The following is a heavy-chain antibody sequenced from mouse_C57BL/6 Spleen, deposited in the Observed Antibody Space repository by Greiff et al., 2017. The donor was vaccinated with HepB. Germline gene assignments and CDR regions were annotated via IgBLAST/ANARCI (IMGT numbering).Heavy chain of an antibody. D-gene: IGHD2-4*01. Sequence: VQLQQSGAELVRPGASVKLSCKASGYTFTDYYINWVKQRPGQGLEWIARIYPGSGNTYYTEKFKGKATLTAEKSSSTAYMQLSSLTSEDSAVYFCARYEEDYDYSHYYAMDYWGQGTSVTVSS. CDR2: IYPGSGNT. V-gene: IGHV1-76*01. CDR1: GYTFTDYY. J-gene: IGHJ4*01. CDR3: ARYEEDYDYSHYYAMDY.